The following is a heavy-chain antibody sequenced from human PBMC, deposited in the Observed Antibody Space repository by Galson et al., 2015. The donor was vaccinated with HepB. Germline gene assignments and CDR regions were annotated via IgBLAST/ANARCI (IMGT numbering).Heavy chain of an antibody. J-gene: IGHJ4*02. Sequence: SLRLSCAASGFTFSSYAMSWVRQAPGKGLEWVSAISGSGGSTYYADSVKGRFTISRDNSKNTLYLQMNSLRAEDTAVYYCAKVGGGSYYPGYFDYWGQGTLVTVSS. CDR2: ISGSGGST. CDR1: GFTFSSYA. V-gene: IGHV3-23*01. D-gene: IGHD1-26*01. CDR3: AKVGGGSYYPGYFDY.